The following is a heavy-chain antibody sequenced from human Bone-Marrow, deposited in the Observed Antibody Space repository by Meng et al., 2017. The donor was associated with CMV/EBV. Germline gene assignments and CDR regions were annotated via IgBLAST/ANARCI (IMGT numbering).Heavy chain of an antibody. CDR1: GGSSSSGSYY. V-gene: IGHV4-61*02. J-gene: IGHJ4*02. CDR3: ASAGYSSSWYFDY. CDR2: IYTSGST. Sequence: QVQLQESGPGLVETSPTLSLTCPVSGGSSSSGSYYWSWIRQPAGKGLEWIGRIYTSGSTNYNPSIKSRVTISVDTSKNQFALKLSSVTAADTAVYYCASAGYSSSWYFDYWGQGTLVTVSS. D-gene: IGHD6-13*01.